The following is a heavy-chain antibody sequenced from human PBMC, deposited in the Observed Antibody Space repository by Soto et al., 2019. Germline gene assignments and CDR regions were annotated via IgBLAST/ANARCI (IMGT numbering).Heavy chain of an antibody. J-gene: IGHJ3*02. CDR3: ARMRGSEVAFDI. CDR1: GGSISSYY. V-gene: IGHV4-59*01. Sequence: SETLSLTCTFSGGSISSYYWSLIRQPPGKGLEWIGYIYYSGSTNYNPSLKSRVTISVDTSKNQFSLKLSSVTAADTAVYYCARMRGSEVAFDIWGQGTMVTVSS. CDR2: IYYSGST. D-gene: IGHD3-10*01.